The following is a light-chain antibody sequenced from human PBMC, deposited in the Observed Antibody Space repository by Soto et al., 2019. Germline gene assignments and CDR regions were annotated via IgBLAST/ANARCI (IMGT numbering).Light chain of an antibody. CDR2: DAS. V-gene: IGKV3-11*01. Sequence: EIVLTQSPATQSLSPGERATLSCRASQSVGDYLGWYQQKPGQAPRLLIYDASQRATGVPARFSASGSGTDFTLTISSLEPEDFAIYYCQQREDWPRAFGGGTKVEFK. CDR1: QSVGDY. CDR3: QQREDWPRA. J-gene: IGKJ4*01.